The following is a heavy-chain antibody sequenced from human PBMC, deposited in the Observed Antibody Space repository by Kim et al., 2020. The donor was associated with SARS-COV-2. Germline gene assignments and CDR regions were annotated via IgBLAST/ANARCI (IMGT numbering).Heavy chain of an antibody. J-gene: IGHJ5*02. CDR1: GFTFSNAW. Sequence: GGSLRLSCAASGFTFSNAWMSWVRQAPGKGLEWVGRIKSKTDGGTTDYAAPVKGRFTISRDDSKNTLYLQMNSLKTEDTAVYYCTTRLKPNTSYSSGWYCEFEPWGQGTLVTVSS. V-gene: IGHV3-15*01. D-gene: IGHD6-19*01. CDR3: TTRLKPNTSYSSGWYCEFEP. CDR2: IKSKTDGGTT.